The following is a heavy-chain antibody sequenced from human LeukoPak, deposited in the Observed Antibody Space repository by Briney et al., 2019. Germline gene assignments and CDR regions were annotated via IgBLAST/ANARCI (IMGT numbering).Heavy chain of an antibody. CDR1: GFTFSSYS. V-gene: IGHV3-21*04. D-gene: IGHD6-19*01. CDR2: ISSSSSYI. Sequence: PGGSLRLSCAASGFTFSSYSMTWVRQAPGKGLEWVSSISSSSSYIYYADSVKGRFTISRDNAKNSLYLQMNSLRAEDTAVYYCARGQTVAGLGGYWGQGTLVTVSS. J-gene: IGHJ4*02. CDR3: ARGQTVAGLGGY.